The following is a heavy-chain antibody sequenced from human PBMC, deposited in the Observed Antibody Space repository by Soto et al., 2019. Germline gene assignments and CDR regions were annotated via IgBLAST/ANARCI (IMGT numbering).Heavy chain of an antibody. Sequence: QVQLVESGGGVVQPGRSLRLSCAASGFTFSAYGMHWLRQAPGKGLEWVAVITNDGRNTYSADSVKGRFTISRDNSRKALYLQLNSMTAEDTAVYYCATVFAEEAADYNFDYWGQGTLVTVSS. J-gene: IGHJ4*02. CDR1: GFTFSAYG. D-gene: IGHD4-4*01. CDR3: ATVFAEEAADYNFDY. V-gene: IGHV3-30*03. CDR2: ITNDGRNT.